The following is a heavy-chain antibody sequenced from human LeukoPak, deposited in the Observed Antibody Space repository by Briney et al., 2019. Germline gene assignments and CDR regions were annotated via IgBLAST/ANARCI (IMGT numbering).Heavy chain of an antibody. V-gene: IGHV3-23*01. CDR1: GFTFSSYA. CDR2: ISGSGGST. D-gene: IGHD3-22*01. J-gene: IGHJ5*02. CDR3: AKDLSYYDSSGYYSWFAP. Sequence: GGSLRLSCAASGFTFSSYAMSWVRQAPGKGLEWVSAISGSGGSTYYADSVKGRFTISRDNSKNTLYLQMNSLRAEDTAVYYCAKDLSYYDSSGYYSWFAPWGQGTLVTVSS.